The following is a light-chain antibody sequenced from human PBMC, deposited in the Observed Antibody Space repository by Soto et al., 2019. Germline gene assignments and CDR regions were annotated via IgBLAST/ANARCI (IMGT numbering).Light chain of an antibody. CDR2: GNN. CDR3: QSYDSSLSGWV. Sequence: QSVLTQPPSVSGAPGQRVTISCTGSSSNIGAGYDVHWYQQLPGTAPKLLIYGNNNRPSGVPDRFSASKSGTSASLAITGLQAEDEADYYCQSYDSSLSGWVFGGGTKLTVL. CDR1: SSNIGAGYD. V-gene: IGLV1-40*01. J-gene: IGLJ3*02.